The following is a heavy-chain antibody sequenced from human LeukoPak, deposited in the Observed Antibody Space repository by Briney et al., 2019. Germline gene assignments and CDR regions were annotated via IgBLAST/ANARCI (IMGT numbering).Heavy chain of an antibody. CDR3: ARAHPIVGATASFDY. CDR2: IYYSGST. J-gene: IGHJ4*02. D-gene: IGHD1-26*01. V-gene: IGHV4-59*01. CDR1: GGSISSYY. Sequence: SETLSLTCTVSGGSISSYYWSWIRQPPGKGLEWIGYIYYSGSTNYNPSLKSRVTISVDTSKNQFSLKLSTVTAADTAVYYCARAHPIVGATASFDYWGQGTLVTVSS.